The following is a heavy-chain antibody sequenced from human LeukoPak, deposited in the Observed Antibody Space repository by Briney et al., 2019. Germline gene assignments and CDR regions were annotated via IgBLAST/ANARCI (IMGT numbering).Heavy chain of an antibody. D-gene: IGHD3-10*01. V-gene: IGHV1-8*01. CDR3: ATARDITMVRGAIITGDY. CDR2: MYPNTGNT. CDR1: GYTFTNYD. Sequence: ASVKVSCKASGYTFTNYDINWVRQAPGQGLEWMGWMYPNTGNTGYAQKFQGRVTMTEDTSTDTAYMELSSLRSEDTAVYYCATARDITMVRGAIITGDYWGQGTLVTVSS. J-gene: IGHJ4*02.